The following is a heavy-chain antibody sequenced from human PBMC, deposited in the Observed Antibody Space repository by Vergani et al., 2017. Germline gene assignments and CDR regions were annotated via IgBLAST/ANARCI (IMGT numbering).Heavy chain of an antibody. D-gene: IGHD2-21*01. Sequence: QVQLVQSGAEVKKPGSSVKVSCKASGGTFSSYAISWVRQAPGQGLEWMGGIIPIFGTANYAQKFQGRVTITADESTSTAYMELGSLRSEDTAVYYCARXTAYCGGDCYSEGWFDPWGQGTLVTVSS. CDR3: ARXTAYCGGDCYSEGWFDP. J-gene: IGHJ5*02. CDR1: GGTFSSYA. CDR2: IIPIFGTA. V-gene: IGHV1-69*01.